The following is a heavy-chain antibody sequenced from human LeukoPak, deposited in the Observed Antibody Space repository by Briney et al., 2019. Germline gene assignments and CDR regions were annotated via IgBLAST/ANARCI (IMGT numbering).Heavy chain of an antibody. CDR1: GGTFSNYG. CDR3: ARDPADCSGGSCYSYCFDY. J-gene: IGHJ4*02. CDR2: IITILGVV. Sequence: SVKVSCKASGGTFSNYGISWVRQAPGQGLEWMGRIITILGVVNYAQKLKGRFTITADKSTSTAYMELNSLRAEDTAVYYCARDPADCSGGSCYSYCFDYWGQGTLVTVSS. D-gene: IGHD2-15*01. V-gene: IGHV1-69*04.